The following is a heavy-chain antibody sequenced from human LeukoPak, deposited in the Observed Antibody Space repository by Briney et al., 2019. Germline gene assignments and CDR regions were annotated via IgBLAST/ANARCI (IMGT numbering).Heavy chain of an antibody. CDR2: INHSGST. CDR3: ARGISSIAVAGTPSDAFDI. CDR1: GGSFSGYY. D-gene: IGHD6-19*01. V-gene: IGHV4-34*01. J-gene: IGHJ3*02. Sequence: SETLSLTCAVYGGSFSGYYWSWIRQPPGKGLEWIGEINHSGSTNYNPSLKSRVTISVDTSKNQFSLKLSSVTAADMAVYYCARGISSIAVAGTPSDAFDIWGQGTMVTVSS.